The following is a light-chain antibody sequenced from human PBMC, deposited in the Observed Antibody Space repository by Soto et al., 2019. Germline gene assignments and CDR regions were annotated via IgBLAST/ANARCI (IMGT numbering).Light chain of an antibody. CDR2: DAS. CDR1: QSVSSD. V-gene: IGKV3-15*01. Sequence: EIVLTQSPATLSVSPGDRATLSCRASQSVSSDLAWFQQKPGQAPRFLIYDASTRAIGIPARFSGSGSETDFTLTISSLQSEDFAIYYCQQYNNWPLTFGGGTKVEIK. J-gene: IGKJ4*01. CDR3: QQYNNWPLT.